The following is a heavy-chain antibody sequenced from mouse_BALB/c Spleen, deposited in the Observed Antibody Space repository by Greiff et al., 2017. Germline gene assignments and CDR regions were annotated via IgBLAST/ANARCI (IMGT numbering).Heavy chain of an antibody. CDR1: GYAFSSYW. D-gene: IGHD1-1*01. CDR2: IYPGDGDT. CDR3: ARLVLRRYAMDY. Sequence: QVQLQQSGAELVRPGSSVKISCKASGYAFSSYWMNWVKQRPGQGLEWIGQIYPGDGDTNYNGKFKGKATLTADKSSSTAYMQLSSLTSEDSAVYFCARLVLRRYAMDYWGQGTSVTVSS. J-gene: IGHJ4*01. V-gene: IGHV1-80*01.